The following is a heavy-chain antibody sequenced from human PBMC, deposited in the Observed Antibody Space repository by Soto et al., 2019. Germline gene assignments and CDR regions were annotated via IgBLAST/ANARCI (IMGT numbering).Heavy chain of an antibody. CDR3: ARVIAAAGTWWFDP. CDR1: GYTFTSYG. CDR2: ISAYNGNT. J-gene: IGHJ5*02. D-gene: IGHD6-13*01. Sequence: ASVKVSCKASGYTFTSYGISWVRQAPGQGLEWMGWISAYNGNTNYAQKLQGRVTMTTDTSTSTAYMELRSLRSDDTAVYYCARVIAAAGTWWFDPWGQGTLVTAPQ. V-gene: IGHV1-18*01.